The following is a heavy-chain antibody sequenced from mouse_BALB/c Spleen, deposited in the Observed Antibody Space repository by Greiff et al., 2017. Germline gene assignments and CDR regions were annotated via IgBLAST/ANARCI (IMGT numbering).Heavy chain of an antibody. Sequence: VQLQQSGPELVKPGASVKISCKASGYSFTGYYMHWVKQSHVKSLEWIGRINPYNGATSYNQNFKDKASLTVDKSSSTAYMELHSLTSEDSAVYYCAKIHYYYAMDYWGQGTSVTVSS. D-gene: IGHD1-2*01. CDR3: AKIHYYYAMDY. J-gene: IGHJ4*01. CDR2: INPYNGAT. V-gene: IGHV1-26*01. CDR1: GYSFTGYY.